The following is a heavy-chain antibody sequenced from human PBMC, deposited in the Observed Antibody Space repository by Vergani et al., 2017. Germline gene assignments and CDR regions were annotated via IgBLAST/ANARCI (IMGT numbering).Heavy chain of an antibody. CDR1: GYTFTNYY. CDR3: ARDLLGGTAAAGWWFDH. J-gene: IGHJ5*02. Sequence: QVQLVQSGAEVKKPGASVKVSCKASGYTFTNYYMHWVRQAPGQGLEWMGIINPSGGSTSYAQKFQGRVTMTRDTSTSSAYMELSSLRSEDTAVYSCARDLLGGTAAAGWWFDHWGEGTLVTVSS. D-gene: IGHD6-13*01. V-gene: IGHV1-46*01. CDR2: INPSGGST.